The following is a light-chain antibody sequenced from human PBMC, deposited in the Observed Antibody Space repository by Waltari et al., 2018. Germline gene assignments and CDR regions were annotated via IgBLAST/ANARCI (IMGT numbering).Light chain of an antibody. Sequence: QSALTQPASVSGSPGQSITISCTGTSRNIGTYNLVSWYQQYPGKAPKLMIYEDIKRPSWVSNRFSGSKSGNTASLTISGLQVEDEADYFCCSHAGTGTFNVIFGGGTKLTVL. CDR1: SRNIGTYNL. J-gene: IGLJ2*01. V-gene: IGLV2-23*02. CDR2: EDI. CDR3: CSHAGTGTFNVI.